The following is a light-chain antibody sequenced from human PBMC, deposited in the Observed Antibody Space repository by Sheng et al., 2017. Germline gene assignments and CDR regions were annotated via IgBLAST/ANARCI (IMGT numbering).Light chain of an antibody. CDR1: QSISSNY. V-gene: IGKV3-20*01. CDR2: GAS. CDR3: QQYVTARWT. J-gene: IGKJ1*01. Sequence: EIVLTQSPDTLSLSPGERATLSCRASQSISSNYLAWYQQKPGQAPRLLIYGASSRATGIPDRFSGSGSGTGFTLTISRLEPEDFAVYYCQQYVTARWTFGQGTKVDVK.